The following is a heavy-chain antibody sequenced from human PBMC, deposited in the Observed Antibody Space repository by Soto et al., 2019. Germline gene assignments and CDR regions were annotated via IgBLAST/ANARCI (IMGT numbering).Heavy chain of an antibody. J-gene: IGHJ4*02. D-gene: IGHD3-22*01. V-gene: IGHV1-69*01. CDR1: GGTFNNYA. CDR3: ARGYGYYDTSGYYYPFDV. CDR2: IIPKFGSP. Sequence: QVRLVQSGAEMKKPGSLVKVSCKASGGTFNNYAINWVRQAPGQGLQWMGGIIPKFGSPNYTQKFQGRVTITADEPTTTAYMELSSLKSEDTAVYYCARGYGYYDTSGYYYPFDVWGQGSLVIVSS.